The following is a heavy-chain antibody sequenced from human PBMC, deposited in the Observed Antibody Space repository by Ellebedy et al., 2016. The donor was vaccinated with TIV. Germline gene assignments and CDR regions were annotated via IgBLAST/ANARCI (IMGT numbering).Heavy chain of an antibody. J-gene: IGHJ2*01. Sequence: AASVKVSCKASGYTFSGYYIHWVRQAPGEGLEWMGRIKPNSGDTKYAQEFQSRVTMTTDTSISTAYMELSGLRSDDTAIYYCATEAAADPDWYLDLWGRGTLVTVSS. CDR3: ATEAAADPDWYLDL. D-gene: IGHD6-13*01. CDR2: IKPNSGDT. V-gene: IGHV1-2*06. CDR1: GYTFSGYY.